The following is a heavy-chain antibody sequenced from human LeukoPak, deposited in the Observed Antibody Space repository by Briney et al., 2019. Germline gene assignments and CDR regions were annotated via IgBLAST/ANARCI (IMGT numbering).Heavy chain of an antibody. J-gene: IGHJ4*02. CDR3: ARDQGYRYGYGDFDY. CDR1: GGTFSSYA. CDR2: IIPILGIA. D-gene: IGHD5-18*01. Sequence: ASVKVSFKASGGTFSSYAISWVRQAPGQGLEWMGRIIPILGIANYAQKFQGRVTITADESTSTAYMELSSLRSEDTAVYYCARDQGYRYGYGDFDYWGQGTLVTVSS. V-gene: IGHV1-69*04.